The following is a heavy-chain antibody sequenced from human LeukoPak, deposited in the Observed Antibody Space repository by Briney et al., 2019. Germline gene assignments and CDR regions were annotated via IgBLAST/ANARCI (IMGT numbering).Heavy chain of an antibody. D-gene: IGHD4-17*01. Sequence: GGSLRLSCAASGITVSSNYMSWVRQPPGKGLEWVSIIYSGGTTYYADSVQGRFIISRDNSKNTVYLQMNSLTVEDTAVYYCARDPRTTGKSNYGMDVWGQGTTVTVSS. J-gene: IGHJ6*02. CDR2: IYSGGTT. CDR1: GITVSSNY. CDR3: ARDPRTTGKSNYGMDV. V-gene: IGHV3-53*01.